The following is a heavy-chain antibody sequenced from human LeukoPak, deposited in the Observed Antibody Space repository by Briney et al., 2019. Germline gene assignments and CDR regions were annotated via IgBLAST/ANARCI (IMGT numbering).Heavy chain of an antibody. Sequence: GASVNVSCKASGYTFTSYYMHWVRQAPGQGREWMGMINPSGGGTNYARKFQGRVTMTRDTSTSTVYMELSSLRSEDTAVYYCARGSGSSSLDYFDYWGQGTLVTVSS. D-gene: IGHD1-26*01. CDR3: ARGSGSSSLDYFDY. CDR1: GYTFTSYY. CDR2: INPSGGGT. J-gene: IGHJ4*02. V-gene: IGHV1-46*01.